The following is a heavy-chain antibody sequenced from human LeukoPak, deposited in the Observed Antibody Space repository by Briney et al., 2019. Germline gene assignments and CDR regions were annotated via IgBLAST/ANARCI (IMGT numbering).Heavy chain of an antibody. D-gene: IGHD3-10*01. CDR2: IYYSGNI. J-gene: IGHJ4*02. CDR3: ARAPHFFDAVGSRYYFDY. Sequence: SETLSLTCTVSGGSISDTSYYWGWIRQSPGKGLEWFGSIYYSGNIYHNPSLMSRVAISVDRSKSQFSLKLTSMTAADTAVYYCARAPHFFDAVGSRYYFDYWGQGTLVTVSS. V-gene: IGHV4-39*07. CDR1: GGSISDTSYY.